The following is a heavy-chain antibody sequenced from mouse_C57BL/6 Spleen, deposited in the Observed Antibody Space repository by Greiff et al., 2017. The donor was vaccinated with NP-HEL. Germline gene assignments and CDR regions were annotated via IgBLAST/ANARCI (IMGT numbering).Heavy chain of an antibody. CDR2: IHPSDSDT. CDR3: AIMNDYYGSSFYAMDY. Sequence: VKLQESGAELVKPGASVKVSCKASGYTFTSYWMHWVKQRPGQGLEWIGRIHPSDSDTNYNQKFKGKATLTVDKSSSTAYMQLSSLTSEDSAVYYCAIMNDYYGSSFYAMDYWGQGTSVTVSS. CDR1: GYTFTSYW. V-gene: IGHV1-74*01. D-gene: IGHD1-1*01. J-gene: IGHJ4*01.